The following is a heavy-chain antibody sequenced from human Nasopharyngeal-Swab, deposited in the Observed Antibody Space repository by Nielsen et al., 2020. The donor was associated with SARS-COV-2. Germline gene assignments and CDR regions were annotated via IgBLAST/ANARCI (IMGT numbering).Heavy chain of an antibody. CDR1: GFTFSSYA. D-gene: IGHD3-22*01. V-gene: IGHV3-23*01. Sequence: GGSLRLSCAASGFTFSSYAMSWVRQAPGTGLEWVSAISGSGGSTYYADSVKGRFTISRDNSKNTLYLQMNSLRAEDTAVYYCAKVISTYYYDSSGYYYVAPHDAFDIWGQGTMVTVSS. CDR3: AKVISTYYYDSSGYYYVAPHDAFDI. J-gene: IGHJ3*02. CDR2: ISGSGGST.